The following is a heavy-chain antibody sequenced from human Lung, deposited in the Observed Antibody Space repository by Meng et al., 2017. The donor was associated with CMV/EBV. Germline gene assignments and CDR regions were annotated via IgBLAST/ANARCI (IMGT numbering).Heavy chain of an antibody. CDR2: ISNSSSYV. D-gene: IGHD3-10*01. CDR3: AREGDDYDSGSYYYYFDN. Sequence: GESLKISCAASRFSSYTLNWVRQAPGKGLEWVSSISNSSSYVYYADSVKGRFTISRDNAKNSLYLQMNSLRAEDTAVYYCAREGDDYDSGSYYYYFDNLGRGXLVTVSS. V-gene: IGHV3-21*01. CDR1: RFSSYT. J-gene: IGHJ4*02.